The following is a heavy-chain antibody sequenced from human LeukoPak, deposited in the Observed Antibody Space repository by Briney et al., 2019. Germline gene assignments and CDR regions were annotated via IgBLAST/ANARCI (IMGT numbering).Heavy chain of an antibody. J-gene: IGHJ3*02. CDR2: ISSNGDST. Sequence: PGGSLRLSCAASGFTFSSYSMHWVRQAPGKGLEYVSAISSNGDSTDYANSVKGRFTISRDNSKNTLYLQMGSLRAEDMAVYYCARVKVSGAFDIWGQGTMVTVSS. V-gene: IGHV3-64*01. D-gene: IGHD1-14*01. CDR3: ARVKVSGAFDI. CDR1: GFTFSSYS.